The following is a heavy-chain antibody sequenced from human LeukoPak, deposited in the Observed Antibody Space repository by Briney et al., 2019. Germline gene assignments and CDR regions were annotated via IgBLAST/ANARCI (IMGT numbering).Heavy chain of an antibody. CDR1: GFTFSNYA. Sequence: SGGSLRLSCAASGFTFSNYAMSWVRQAPGKGLEWVSAISGSGGSTYYADSVKGRFTISRDNSKNTLYLQMNSLRAEDTAVYYCAKAITIVVVVAAHDAFDIWGQGTMVTVSS. CDR3: AKAITIVVVVAAHDAFDI. CDR2: ISGSGGST. D-gene: IGHD2-15*01. V-gene: IGHV3-23*01. J-gene: IGHJ3*02.